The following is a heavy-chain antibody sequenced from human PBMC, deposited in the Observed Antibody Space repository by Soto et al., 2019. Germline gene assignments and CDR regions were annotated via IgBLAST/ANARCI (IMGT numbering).Heavy chain of an antibody. V-gene: IGHV6-1*01. J-gene: IGHJ5*02. CDR1: GDSVSSYSAP. CDR2: TYYRSEWYN. Sequence: SQTLSLTCAISGDSVSSYSAPWHWIRQSPSRGLEWLGRTYYRSEWYNDFAISVKSRITINPDTSKNQFSLQLNSVTPEDTAMYYCARTSTAGAFDPWRQGTLVTVS. D-gene: IGHD1-1*01. CDR3: ARTSTAGAFDP.